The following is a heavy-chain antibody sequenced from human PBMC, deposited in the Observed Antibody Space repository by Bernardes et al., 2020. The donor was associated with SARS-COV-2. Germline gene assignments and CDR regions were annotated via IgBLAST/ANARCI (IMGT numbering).Heavy chain of an antibody. Sequence: GGRGRLSCTASGFTFSTYSMKWVRQAPGKGLEWVAYISSSGNTIYYADSVKGRFTISRDNVKDSLSLQMNRLRAEDTAVYYCRGVYYFYGMEVWGPGTTVTVS. J-gene: IGHJ6*02. V-gene: IGHV3-48*01. CDR2: ISSSGNTI. CDR1: GFTFSTYS. CDR3: RGVYYFYGMEV.